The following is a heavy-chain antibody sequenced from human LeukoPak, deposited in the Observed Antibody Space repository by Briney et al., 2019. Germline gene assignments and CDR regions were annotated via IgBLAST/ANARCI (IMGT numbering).Heavy chain of an antibody. D-gene: IGHD1-20*01. Sequence: GGSPRLSCAASGFTFSSYEMNWVRQAPGKGLEWVSYISSSGSTIYYADSVKGRFTISRDNAKNSLYLQMNSLRAEDTAVYYCATGDNWKGGAFDIWGQGTMVTVSS. CDR1: GFTFSSYE. CDR2: ISSSGSTI. V-gene: IGHV3-48*03. CDR3: ATGDNWKGGAFDI. J-gene: IGHJ3*02.